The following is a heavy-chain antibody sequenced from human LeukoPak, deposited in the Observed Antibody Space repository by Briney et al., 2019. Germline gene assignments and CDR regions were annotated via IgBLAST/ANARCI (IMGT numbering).Heavy chain of an antibody. CDR3: ARDGYSPYAFDI. D-gene: IGHD5-24*01. V-gene: IGHV3-21*01. Sequence: GGSLRLSCAASGFTFSSYSMNWVRQAPWKGLEWVSSISSSSSYIYYADSVKGRFTISRDNAKNSLYLQMNSLRAEDTAVYYCARDGYSPYAFDIWGQGTMVTVSS. CDR2: ISSSSSYI. CDR1: GFTFSSYS. J-gene: IGHJ3*02.